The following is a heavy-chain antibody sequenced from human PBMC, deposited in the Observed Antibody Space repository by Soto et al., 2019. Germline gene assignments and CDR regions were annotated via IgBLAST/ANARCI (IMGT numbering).Heavy chain of an antibody. CDR2: ISSSGSTI. Sequence: EVQLVESGGGLVQPGGSLRLSCAASGFTFSSYEMNWVRQAPGKGLEWVSYISSSGSTIYYADSVKGRFTISRDNAKNSLNLQMNSLRAEDTAVYYCAMDYYGTGGYFDYWGQGTLVTVSS. D-gene: IGHD3-10*01. CDR3: AMDYYGTGGYFDY. J-gene: IGHJ4*02. CDR1: GFTFSSYE. V-gene: IGHV3-48*03.